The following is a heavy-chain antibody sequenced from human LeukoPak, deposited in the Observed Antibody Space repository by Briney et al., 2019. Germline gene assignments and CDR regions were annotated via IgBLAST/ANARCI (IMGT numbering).Heavy chain of an antibody. Sequence: SETLSLTCTVSGGSISSSNYYWGWIRQPPGKGLEWIGSIYYSGSTHYNPSLTSRVTISVDTSKNQFSLKLSSVTAADTAVYHCARNSSDPYSSSAKRYNWFDPWGQGTLVTVSS. CDR3: ARNSSDPYSSSAKRYNWFDP. CDR2: IYYSGST. V-gene: IGHV4-39*01. CDR1: GGSISSSNYY. J-gene: IGHJ5*02. D-gene: IGHD6-13*01.